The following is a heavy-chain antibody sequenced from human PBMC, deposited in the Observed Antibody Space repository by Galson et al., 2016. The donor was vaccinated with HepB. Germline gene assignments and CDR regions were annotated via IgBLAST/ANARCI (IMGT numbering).Heavy chain of an antibody. Sequence: LRLSCAASGFTFRSYAMSWVRQPPGKGLEWVSTISASGVTTYSADPVKGRFTISRDNSKNALYRQVNSLRAEDTAIYYCAKDRRDYGLDVWGHGTTVTVSS. CDR2: ISASGVTT. J-gene: IGHJ6*02. CDR3: AKDRRDYGLDV. V-gene: IGHV3-23*01. CDR1: GFTFRSYA.